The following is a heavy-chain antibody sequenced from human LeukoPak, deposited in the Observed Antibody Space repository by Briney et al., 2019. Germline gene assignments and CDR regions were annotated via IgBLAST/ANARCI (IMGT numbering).Heavy chain of an antibody. J-gene: IGHJ4*02. V-gene: IGHV4-59*01. CDR1: GGSISSYY. CDR2: IYYSGST. CDR3: ARAQVYYDILTGYTIFDY. Sequence: PSETLSLTCTVSGGSISSYYRSWIRQPPGKGLEWIGYIYYSGSTNYNPSLKSRVTISVDTSKNQFSLKLSSVTAADTAVYYCARAQVYYDILTGYTIFDYWGQGTLVTVSS. D-gene: IGHD3-9*01.